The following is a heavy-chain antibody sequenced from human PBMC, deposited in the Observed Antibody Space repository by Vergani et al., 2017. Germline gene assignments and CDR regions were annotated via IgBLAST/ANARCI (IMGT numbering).Heavy chain of an antibody. CDR3: ARGDYGILTGYRY. Sequence: VQVVQSGAEVKKSGASVKVSCKTSGYPFSNYYMHWVRQAPGQGLEWMGIINPSGGHTNYAQKFQGRVTMTRDTSTSTVYMELGSLRSEDTAIYYCARGDYGILTGYRYWVQGALVTVSA. V-gene: IGHV1-46*03. J-gene: IGHJ4*02. CDR2: INPSGGHT. CDR1: GYPFSNYY. D-gene: IGHD3-9*01.